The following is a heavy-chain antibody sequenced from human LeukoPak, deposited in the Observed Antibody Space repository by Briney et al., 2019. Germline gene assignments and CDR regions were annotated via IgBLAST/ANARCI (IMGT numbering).Heavy chain of an antibody. CDR1: GFTFDDYG. Sequence: GGSLRLSCAATGFTFDDYGMSWVRQAPGKGLEGVSGINWNGGSTGYADSVKGRFTISRDNAKNSLYLQMNSLRAGDTAVYYCARGPLGDYYDSSGYYFTPLFDYWGQGTLVTVSS. V-gene: IGHV3-20*04. CDR2: INWNGGST. J-gene: IGHJ4*02. CDR3: ARGPLGDYYDSSGYYFTPLFDY. D-gene: IGHD3-22*01.